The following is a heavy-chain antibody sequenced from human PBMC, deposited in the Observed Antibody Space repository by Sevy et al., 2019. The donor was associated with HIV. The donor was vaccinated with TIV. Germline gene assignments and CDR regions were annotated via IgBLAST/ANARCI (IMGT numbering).Heavy chain of an antibody. D-gene: IGHD3-22*01. J-gene: IGHJ4*02. Sequence: GESLKISCKGSGYSFSTYWIAWVRQMPGKGLEWMGIIYPGDSGTRYSPSFQGQVTISADKSISTAYLQWSSLKASDTAMYYCARRNTNLDYDRSGYYLDYWGQGTLVTVSS. CDR3: ARRNTNLDYDRSGYYLDY. V-gene: IGHV5-51*01. CDR1: GYSFSTYW. CDR2: IYPGDSGT.